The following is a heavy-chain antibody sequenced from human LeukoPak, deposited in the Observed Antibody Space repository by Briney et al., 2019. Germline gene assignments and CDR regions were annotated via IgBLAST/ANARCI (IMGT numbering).Heavy chain of an antibody. CDR3: AKVSVYYYDSSGYAPFDY. D-gene: IGHD3-22*01. V-gene: IGHV3-9*01. CDR2: ISWNSGSI. CDR1: GFTFDDYA. J-gene: IGHJ4*02. Sequence: GGSLRLSCAASGFTFDDYARHWVRQAPGKGLEWVSGISWNSGSIGYADSVKGRFTISRDNAKNSLYLQMNSLRAEDTALYYCAKVSVYYYDSSGYAPFDYWGQGTLVAVSS.